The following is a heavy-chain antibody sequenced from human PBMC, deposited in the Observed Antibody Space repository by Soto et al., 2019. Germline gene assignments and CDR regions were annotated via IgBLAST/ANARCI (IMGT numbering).Heavy chain of an antibody. J-gene: IGHJ2*01. CDR3: ASLGGNYNYGGGYFDL. CDR2: IIPIFGTA. V-gene: IGHV1-69*06. D-gene: IGHD3-16*01. Sequence: QVQLVQSGAEVKKPGSSVKVSCKASGGTFSSYAISWVRQAPGQGLEWMGGIIPIFGTANYAKKFQGRVTITAEKCTSTAYMELSSLRSEDTAVYYCASLGGNYNYGGGYFDLWGRGTLVTVSS. CDR1: GGTFSSYA.